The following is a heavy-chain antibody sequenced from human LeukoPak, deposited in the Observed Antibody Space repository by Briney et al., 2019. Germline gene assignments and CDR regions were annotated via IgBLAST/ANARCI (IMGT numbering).Heavy chain of an antibody. J-gene: IGHJ6*02. CDR3: AREVFSEQQLVRRGVYYYYGMDV. CDR2: ISAYNGNT. V-gene: IGHV1-18*01. D-gene: IGHD6-13*01. Sequence: ASVTVSCKASGYTFTSYGISWVRQAPGQGLEWMGWISAYNGNTNYAQKLQGRVTMTTDTSTSTAYMELRSLRSDDTAVYYCAREVFSEQQLVRRGVYYYYGMDVWGQGTTVTVSS. CDR1: GYTFTSYG.